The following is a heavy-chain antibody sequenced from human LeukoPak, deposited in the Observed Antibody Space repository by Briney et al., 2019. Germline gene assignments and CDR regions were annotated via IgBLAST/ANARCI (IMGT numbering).Heavy chain of an antibody. Sequence: PGGSLRLSCAASGFTFSSYSMNWVRQAPGKGLEWVSSISSSSYIYYADSVKGRFTISRDNAKNSLYLQMNSLRAEDTAVYYCARDLWRYYDSSGYQPTFDYWGQGTLVTVSS. V-gene: IGHV3-21*01. CDR1: GFTFSSYS. CDR3: ARDLWRYYDSSGYQPTFDY. CDR2: ISSSSYI. D-gene: IGHD3-22*01. J-gene: IGHJ4*02.